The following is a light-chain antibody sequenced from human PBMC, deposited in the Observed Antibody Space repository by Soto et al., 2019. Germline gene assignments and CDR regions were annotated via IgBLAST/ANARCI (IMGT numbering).Light chain of an antibody. CDR1: QSVSSSY. V-gene: IGKV3-20*01. CDR3: QQYGSSPRT. CDR2: GAS. J-gene: IGKJ1*01. Sequence: IILPQSPGAPSLSPPDTAPPSCRPSQSVSSSYLAWYQQKPGQAPGLLIYGASSRATGIPDRFSGSGSGTDFTLTISRLEPEDFAVYYCQQYGSSPRTFGQGTKVDIK.